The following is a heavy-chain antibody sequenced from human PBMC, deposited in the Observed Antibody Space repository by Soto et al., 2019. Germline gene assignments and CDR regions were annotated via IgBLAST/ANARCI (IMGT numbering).Heavy chain of an antibody. Sequence: SVKVSCKDSGGTFSSYAISWVRQAPGQGLEWMGGIIPILGTANYAQKFQGRVTITADESTSTAYMELSSLRSEDTAVYYCATPDHYYYDSYAFDIWGQGTMVTVSS. CDR1: GGTFSSYA. D-gene: IGHD3-22*01. V-gene: IGHV1-69*13. CDR3: ATPDHYYYDSYAFDI. CDR2: IIPILGTA. J-gene: IGHJ3*02.